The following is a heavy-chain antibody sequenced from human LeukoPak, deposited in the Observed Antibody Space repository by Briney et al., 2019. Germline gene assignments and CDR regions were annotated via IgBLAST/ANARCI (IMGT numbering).Heavy chain of an antibody. D-gene: IGHD6-19*01. J-gene: IGHJ5*02. Sequence: PSETLSLTCTVSGGSISSGSYYWSWIRQPAGKGLEWIGRIYTSGSTNYNPSLKSRVTISVDTSKNQFSLKLSSVTAADTAVYYCVRGRYSSGWYKDKNWFDPWGQGTPVTVSS. CDR2: IYTSGST. CDR3: VRGRYSSGWYKDKNWFDP. V-gene: IGHV4-61*02. CDR1: GGSISSGSYY.